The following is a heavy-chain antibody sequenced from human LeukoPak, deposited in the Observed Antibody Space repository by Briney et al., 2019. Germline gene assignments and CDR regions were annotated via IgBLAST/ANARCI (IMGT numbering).Heavy chain of an antibody. D-gene: IGHD2-21*01. CDR2: IYYSGST. V-gene: IGHV4-59*01. CDR1: GGSISSYY. Sequence: PSETVSLTCTVSGGSISSYYWSWIRQPPGKGLEWIGYIYYSGSTNYNPSLKSRVTISVDTSKNQFSLKLSSVTAADTAVYYCARVTAYCGGDCPLFDYWGQGTLVTVSS. J-gene: IGHJ4*02. CDR3: ARVTAYCGGDCPLFDY.